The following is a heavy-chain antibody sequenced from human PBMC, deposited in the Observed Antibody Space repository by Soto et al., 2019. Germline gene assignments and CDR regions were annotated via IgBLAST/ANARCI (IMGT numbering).Heavy chain of an antibody. V-gene: IGHV3-30-3*01. CDR2: ISYDGSNK. Sequence: QVHLVESGGGVVQPGRSLRLSCAASGFTFSSYAMHWVRQAPGKGLEWVAVISYDGSNKYYADSVKGRFTISRDNSKNTLYRQMNSLRAEDTAVYYCATLPTLTGSDAFDIWGQGTMVTVSS. J-gene: IGHJ3*02. D-gene: IGHD1-26*01. CDR1: GFTFSSYA. CDR3: ATLPTLTGSDAFDI.